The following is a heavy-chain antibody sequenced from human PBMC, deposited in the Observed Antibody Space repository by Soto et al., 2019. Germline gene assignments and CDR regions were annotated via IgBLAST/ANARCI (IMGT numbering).Heavy chain of an antibody. Sequence: QVQLVASGGGVVQPGTSLRLSCAASGFTFTRYGMHWVRQTPGKGLEWVAVIWYDGSNKYYAESVKGRFTISRDNSKNTLYRQMNSLRAEDTAVYYCGRDSGMATTHFDYWGQGTLVSVSS. CDR1: GFTFTRYG. V-gene: IGHV3-33*01. CDR2: IWYDGSNK. CDR3: GRDSGMATTHFDY. D-gene: IGHD5-12*01. J-gene: IGHJ4*02.